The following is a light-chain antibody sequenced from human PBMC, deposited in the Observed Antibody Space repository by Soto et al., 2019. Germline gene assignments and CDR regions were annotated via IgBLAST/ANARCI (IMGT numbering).Light chain of an antibody. J-gene: IGKJ2*01. CDR3: QHSYSTPPYT. CDR2: AAS. Sequence: DIQMTQSPSSLSASVGDRVTITCRASQSISSYLNWYQQKPGKAPKLLIYAASSLQSGVPSRFSGSGPGTDFTVTISSLQPEDFATYYCQHSYSTPPYTFGEGTKLEIK. V-gene: IGKV1-39*01. CDR1: QSISSY.